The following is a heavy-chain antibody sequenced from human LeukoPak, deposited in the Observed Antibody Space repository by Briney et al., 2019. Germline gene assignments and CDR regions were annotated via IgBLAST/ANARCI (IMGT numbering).Heavy chain of an antibody. D-gene: IGHD5-12*01. CDR1: GFTLSSYS. V-gene: IGHV3-21*01. J-gene: IGHJ5*02. Sequence: PGGSLRLSCAASGFTLSSYSMNWVRQAPGQGLEWVSSISTSSSYIYSADSVKGRFTISRDNARNSLYLQMNSLRAEDTAVYYCARGSQRVASQDNWFDPWGQGTLVTVSS. CDR2: ISTSSSYI. CDR3: ARGSQRVASQDNWFDP.